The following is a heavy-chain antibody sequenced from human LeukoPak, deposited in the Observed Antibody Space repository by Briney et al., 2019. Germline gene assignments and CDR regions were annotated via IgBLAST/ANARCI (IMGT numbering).Heavy chain of an antibody. V-gene: IGHV3-43*01. CDR3: AKDWGVVPLQGYMDV. J-gene: IGHJ6*03. CDR2: ISWDGGST. D-gene: IGHD2-2*01. Sequence: GGSLRLSCAASGFTFDDYTMHWVRQAPGKGLEWVSLISWDGGSTYYADSVKGRFTISRDNSKNSLYLQMNSLRTEDTALYYCAKDWGVVPLQGYMDVWGKGTTVTVS. CDR1: GFTFDDYT.